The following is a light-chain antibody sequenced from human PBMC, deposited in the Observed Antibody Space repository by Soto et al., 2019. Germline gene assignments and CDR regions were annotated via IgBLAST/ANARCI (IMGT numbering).Light chain of an antibody. V-gene: IGKV1-9*01. CDR1: QGISNY. Sequence: DIQMTQSPSSLSAYLGERVTITCRASQGISNYLAWYQQKPGRLPKLLIYEESTLHSGVPSRFSGRKSGTQFTLTIDSLQPEDFATYYCQQVKTYPRTFGGGTKVDIK. CDR2: EES. J-gene: IGKJ4*01. CDR3: QQVKTYPRT.